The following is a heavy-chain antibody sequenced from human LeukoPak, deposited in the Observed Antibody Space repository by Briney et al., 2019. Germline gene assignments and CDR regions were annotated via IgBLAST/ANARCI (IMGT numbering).Heavy chain of an antibody. CDR2: ISGSGGST. D-gene: IGHD6-19*01. V-gene: IGHV3-23*01. Sequence: GGSLRLSCAASGFTFSSYAMSWVRQAPGKGLEWVSAISGSGGSTYYADSVKGRFTISRDNSKNTLYPQMNSLRAEDTAVYYCARVFSGWPRYWGQGTLVTVSS. CDR3: ARVFSGWPRY. J-gene: IGHJ4*02. CDR1: GFTFSSYA.